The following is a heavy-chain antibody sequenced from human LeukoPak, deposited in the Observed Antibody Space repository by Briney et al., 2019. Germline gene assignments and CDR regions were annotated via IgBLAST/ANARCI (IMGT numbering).Heavy chain of an antibody. CDR2: IYYSGTT. Sequence: SETLSLTCTVSGGSISSSSYYWGWIRQPPGKGLEWIGSIYYSGTTHYNPSLKSRVTISVDTSKNQFSLKLSSVTAADTAVYYCARGNQAAAGAFDIWGQGTMVTVSS. J-gene: IGHJ3*02. CDR1: GGSISSSSYY. CDR3: ARGNQAAAGAFDI. D-gene: IGHD6-13*01. V-gene: IGHV4-39*07.